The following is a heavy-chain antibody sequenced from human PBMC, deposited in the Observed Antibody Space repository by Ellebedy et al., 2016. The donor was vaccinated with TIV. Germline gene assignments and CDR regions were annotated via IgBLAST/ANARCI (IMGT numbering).Heavy chain of an antibody. CDR3: ARHPMTETDNHGFDL. CDR1: GYSFATYW. Sequence: GESLKISCQASGYSFATYWIAWVRQRSGRGLELMGIIYPDDSDVRYRPPLQGRVTIPADKSSNTAYLQRSRLEASDTAVFYCARHPMTETDNHGFDLWGQGTLVTVSS. D-gene: IGHD2-21*02. CDR2: IYPDDSDV. J-gene: IGHJ4*02. V-gene: IGHV5-51*01.